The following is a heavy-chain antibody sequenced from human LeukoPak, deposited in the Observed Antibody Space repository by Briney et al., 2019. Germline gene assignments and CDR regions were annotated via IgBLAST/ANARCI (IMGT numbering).Heavy chain of an antibody. CDR2: IIPIFGTA. D-gene: IGHD2-2*01. Sequence: SVKVSCKASGGTFSSYAISWVRQAPGQGLEWMGGIIPIFGTANYAQKFQGRVTITTDESTSTAYMELSSLRSEDTAVYYCAREETGYCSSTSCLQRDAFDIWGQGTMVTVSS. CDR1: GGTFSSYA. V-gene: IGHV1-69*05. CDR3: AREETGYCSSTSCLQRDAFDI. J-gene: IGHJ3*02.